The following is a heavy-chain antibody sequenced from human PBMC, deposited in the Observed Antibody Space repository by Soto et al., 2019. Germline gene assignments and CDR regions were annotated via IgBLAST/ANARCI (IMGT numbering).Heavy chain of an antibody. Sequence: SETLSLTCTVSGGSISSGNYYRSWIRQPPGKGLEWIEFISYSGSAYYNPSLKSRVTISVDTSKDQFSLNLSFVTAADTAVYYCATMGTPATGLYYFDYWGQGTLVTVSS. CDR2: ISYSGSA. V-gene: IGHV4-30-4*01. J-gene: IGHJ4*02. CDR1: GGSISSGNYY. CDR3: ATMGTPATGLYYFDY. D-gene: IGHD2-15*01.